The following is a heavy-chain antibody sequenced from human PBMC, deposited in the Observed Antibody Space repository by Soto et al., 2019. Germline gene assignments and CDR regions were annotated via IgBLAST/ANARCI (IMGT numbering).Heavy chain of an antibody. Sequence: EVQLVESGGGLVQPGGSLRLSCTASGFIVSDTYMNWVRQAPGKGLEWVAVISNRGDTHYADSVRSRFSLSRDIAANTVHLQMNNLRVEDTAVYYCAREPRYCRGGSCSITGDAFDIWGQVTMVTVSS. V-gene: IGHV3-66*01. D-gene: IGHD2-15*01. CDR3: AREPRYCRGGSCSITGDAFDI. CDR2: ISNRGDT. CDR1: GFIVSDTY. J-gene: IGHJ3*02.